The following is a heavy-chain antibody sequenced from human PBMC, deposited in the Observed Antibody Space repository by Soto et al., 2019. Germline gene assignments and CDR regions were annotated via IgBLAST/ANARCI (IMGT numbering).Heavy chain of an antibody. CDR3: AKDWEWLRRPVVPVDY. Sequence: PGGSLRLSCAATGFTFSNYWMHWVRQTPGKGLEWVAVISYDGSNKYYADSVKGRFTISRDNSKNTLYLQMNSLRAEDTAVYYCAKDWEWLRRPVVPVDYWGQGTLVTVSS. CDR1: GFTFSNYW. V-gene: IGHV3-30*18. D-gene: IGHD5-12*01. CDR2: ISYDGSNK. J-gene: IGHJ4*02.